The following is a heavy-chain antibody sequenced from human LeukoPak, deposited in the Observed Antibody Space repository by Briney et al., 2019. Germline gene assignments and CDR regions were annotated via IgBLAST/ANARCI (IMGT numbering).Heavy chain of an antibody. CDR2: INSDGSTT. CDR3: ARGGSSSWYGS. V-gene: IGHV3-74*01. J-gene: IGHJ5*01. Sequence: QPGGSLRLSCAASGFTFSSYWMHWVRQAPGKGLVWVSRINSDGSTTSHADSVKGRFTISRDNAKNTLLLQMNSLRAEDTAVYYCARGGSSSWYGSWGQGTLVTVSS. D-gene: IGHD6-13*01. CDR1: GFTFSSYW.